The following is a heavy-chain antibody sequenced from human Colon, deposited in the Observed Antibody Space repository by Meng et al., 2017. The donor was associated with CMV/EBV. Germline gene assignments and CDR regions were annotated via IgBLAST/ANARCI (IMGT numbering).Heavy chain of an antibody. Sequence: SETLSLTCAVYGGSFSGYYWSWIRQPPGKGLEWIGEINQSGSTNCNPSLKSRVTILVDASKNQFSLKVSSATAADTAVYYCARGLRVPAAIYPYNWFDPWGQGTLVTVSS. V-gene: IGHV4-34*01. J-gene: IGHJ5*02. CDR3: ARGLRVPAAIYPYNWFDP. D-gene: IGHD2-2*01. CDR2: INQSGST. CDR1: GGSFSGYY.